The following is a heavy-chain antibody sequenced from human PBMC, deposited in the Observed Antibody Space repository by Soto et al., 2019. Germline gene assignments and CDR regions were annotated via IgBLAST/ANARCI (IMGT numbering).Heavy chain of an antibody. V-gene: IGHV3-30*18. J-gene: IGHJ4*02. CDR1: GFKFDNYG. CDR3: AKDRVGGTFYTPLGF. CDR2: ITYDGSNK. Sequence: GSLRLSCQASGFKFDNYGMHWVRQAPGKGLEWVAVITYDGSNKYYADSVKGRFTISRDNSKNTLSLHLNTLKPEDTAVYHCAKDRVGGTFYTPLGFWGQGTLVTVSS. D-gene: IGHD1-7*01.